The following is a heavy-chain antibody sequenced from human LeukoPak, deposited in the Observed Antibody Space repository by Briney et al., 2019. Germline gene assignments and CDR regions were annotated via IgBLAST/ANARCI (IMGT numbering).Heavy chain of an antibody. V-gene: IGHV3-23*01. CDR1: GFTFDDYA. CDR2: ISGSGGST. CDR3: AKEPPYYYDSSGFGFDY. J-gene: IGHJ4*02. D-gene: IGHD3-22*01. Sequence: GRSLRLSCAASGFTFDDYAMHWVRQAPGKGLEWVSAISGSGGSTYYADSVKGRFTISRDNSKNTLYLQMNSLRAEDTAVYYCAKEPPYYYDSSGFGFDYWGQGTLVTVSS.